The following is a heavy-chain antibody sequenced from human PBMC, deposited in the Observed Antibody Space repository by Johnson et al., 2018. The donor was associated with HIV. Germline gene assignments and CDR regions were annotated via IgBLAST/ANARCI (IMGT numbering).Heavy chain of an antibody. CDR2: ISYDGSNK. J-gene: IGHJ3*02. Sequence: VQLVESGGGVVQPGRSLRLSCAASGFTFSSYGMHWVRQAPGKGLEWVAVISYDGSNKYYADSVKGRFTISRDNSKNTLYLQMNSLRAEDTAVYYCARDSPRIVGVPDAFDIWGQGTMVCVSS. CDR1: GFTFSSYG. CDR3: ARDSPRIVGVPDAFDI. V-gene: IGHV3-30*03. D-gene: IGHD1-26*01.